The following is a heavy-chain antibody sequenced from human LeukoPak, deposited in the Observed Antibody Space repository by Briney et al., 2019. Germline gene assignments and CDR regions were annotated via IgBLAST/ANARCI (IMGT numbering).Heavy chain of an antibody. D-gene: IGHD2-2*01. CDR3: ASANRYCSSTSCYARFDY. CDR2: TYYRSKWYN. V-gene: IGHV6-1*01. CDR1: GDSVSSNSAA. Sequence: SQTLSLTCAISGDSVSSNSAAWNWIRQSPSRGLEWLGRTYYRSKWYNDYAVSVKSRITINPDTSKNQFSLQLSSVTPEDTVVYYCASANRYCSSTSCYARFDYWGQGTLVTVSS. J-gene: IGHJ4*02.